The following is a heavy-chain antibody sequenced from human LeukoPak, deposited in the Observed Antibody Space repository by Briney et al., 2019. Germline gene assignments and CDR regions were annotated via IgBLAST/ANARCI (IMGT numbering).Heavy chain of an antibody. V-gene: IGHV3-15*01. CDR1: GMTFSNAW. CDR3: TTDGACSSSWYAGY. CDR2: IKRKTDGGTT. J-gene: IGHJ4*02. D-gene: IGHD6-13*01. Sequence: TGGSLRLSCAASGMTFSNAWMSWVRQAPGKGLEWVGRIKRKTDGGTTDYAEPVKGRFTISRDDSKNTLYLQMNSLKTEDTAVYYCTTDGACSSSWYAGYWGLGTLVTVSS.